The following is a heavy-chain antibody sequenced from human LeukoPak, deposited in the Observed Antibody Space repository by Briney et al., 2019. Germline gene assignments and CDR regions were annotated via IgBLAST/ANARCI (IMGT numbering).Heavy chain of an antibody. J-gene: IGHJ3*02. CDR3: ARACIAEIDAFDI. CDR1: GFTFSSYS. Sequence: GGSLRLSCAASGFTFSSYSMNWVRQAPGKGLEWVSSISSSSSYIYYADSVKGRFTISRDNAKNSLYLQMNSLRAEDTAVYYCARACIAEIDAFDIWGQGTMVTVSS. D-gene: IGHD6-13*01. CDR2: ISSSSSYI. V-gene: IGHV3-21*01.